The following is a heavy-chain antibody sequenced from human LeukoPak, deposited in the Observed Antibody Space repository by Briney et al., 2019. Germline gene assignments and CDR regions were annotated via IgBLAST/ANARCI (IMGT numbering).Heavy chain of an antibody. CDR3: TTDGGGYCGGDCYTGPDAFDI. V-gene: IGHV3-23*01. D-gene: IGHD2-21*02. CDR1: GFTFSNYA. J-gene: IGHJ3*02. Sequence: PGGSLRLSCVASGFTFSNYAMSWIRQAPGKGLEWVSSISVGGTTTYYADSAKGRFTISRDNSKNTLYLQMNSLRAEDTAVYYCTTDGGGYCGGDCYTGPDAFDIWGQGTMVTVSS. CDR2: ISVGGTTT.